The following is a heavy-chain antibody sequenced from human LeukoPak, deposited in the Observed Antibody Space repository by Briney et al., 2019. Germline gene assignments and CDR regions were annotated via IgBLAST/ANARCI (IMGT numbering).Heavy chain of an antibody. J-gene: IGHJ4*02. CDR2: IVPRLDIA. V-gene: IGHV1-69*04. CDR1: GGTFSSYA. Sequence: SVKVSCKASGGTFSSYAISWVRQAPGQGLEWMGRIVPRLDIANSAQSFQGRVTITADKSTSTAYMELSSLRSDDTAVYYCARECYDILTGYQGFQLDYWGQGSLVTVSS. D-gene: IGHD3-9*01. CDR3: ARECYDILTGYQGFQLDY.